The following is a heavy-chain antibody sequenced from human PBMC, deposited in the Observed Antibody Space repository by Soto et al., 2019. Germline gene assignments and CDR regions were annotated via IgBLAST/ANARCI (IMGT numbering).Heavy chain of an antibody. V-gene: IGHV5-51*01. J-gene: IGHJ6*02. CDR1: GYIFTTYW. CDR2: IYPGDSDT. CDR3: ARQRQLRPHGMDA. D-gene: IGHD2-2*01. Sequence: RGESLKISCKGSGYIFTTYWIGWVRQMPGKGLEWMGIIYPGDSDTRYSPSFQGQVTTSADKSISTAYLQWSSLTASDIAMYYCARQRQLRPHGMDAWGQGTTVTVSS.